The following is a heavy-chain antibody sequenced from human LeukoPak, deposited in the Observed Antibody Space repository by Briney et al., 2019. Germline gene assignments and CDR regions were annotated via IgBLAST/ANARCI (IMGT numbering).Heavy chain of an antibody. CDR2: IIPIFGTA. CDR3: ARGVVWFGESSYYMDV. D-gene: IGHD3-10*01. V-gene: IGHV1-69*13. CDR1: GGTFSSYA. J-gene: IGHJ6*03. Sequence: SVKVSCKASGGTFSSYAISWVRQAPGQGLEWMGGIIPIFGTANYAQKFQGRVTITADESTSTAYTELSSLRSEDTAVYYCARGVVWFGESSYYMDVWGKGTTVTISS.